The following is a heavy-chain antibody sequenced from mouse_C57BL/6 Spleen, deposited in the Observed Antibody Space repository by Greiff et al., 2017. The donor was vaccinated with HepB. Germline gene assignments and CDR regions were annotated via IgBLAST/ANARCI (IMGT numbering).Heavy chain of an antibody. J-gene: IGHJ2*01. CDR3: SRSWVESYFDY. V-gene: IGHV1-59*01. CDR1: GYTFTSYW. CDR2: IDPSDSYT. Sequence: QVQLQQPGAELVRPGTSVKLSCKASGYTFTSYWMHWVKQRPGQGLEWIGVIDPSDSYTNYNQKFKGKATLTVDTSSSTAYMQLSSLTSEDSAVYYCSRSWVESYFDYWGQGTTLTVSS. D-gene: IGHD4-1*01.